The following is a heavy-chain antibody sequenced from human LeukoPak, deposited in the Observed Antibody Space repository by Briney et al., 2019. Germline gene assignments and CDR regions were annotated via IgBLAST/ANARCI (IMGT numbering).Heavy chain of an antibody. D-gene: IGHD5-12*01. CDR3: ARDFSGYDYNFDY. J-gene: IGHJ4*02. V-gene: IGHV3-21*01. CDR2: ISSSSSYM. Sequence: GGSLRLSCAASGFTFSTYTMNWVRQAPGKGLEWVSFISSSSSYMYYADSVKGRFTISRDNTKKSLYLQMNSPRAEDTAVYYCARDFSGYDYNFDYWGQGTLVTVSS. CDR1: GFTFSTYT.